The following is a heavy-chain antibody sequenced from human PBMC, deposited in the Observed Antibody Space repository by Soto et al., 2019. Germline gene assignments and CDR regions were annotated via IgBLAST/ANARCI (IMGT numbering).Heavy chain of an antibody. J-gene: IGHJ4*02. CDR1: GFTFSNYW. CDR3: ARGTGLREFDY. V-gene: IGHV3-48*01. Sequence: GGSLRLSCAASGFTFSNYWMSWVRQAPGKGLEWVSSISSSSSTIYYADSVKGRFTISRDNAKNSLYLQMNSLRAEDTAVYYCARGTGLREFDYWGQGTLVTVSS. D-gene: IGHD2-21*02. CDR2: ISSSSSTI.